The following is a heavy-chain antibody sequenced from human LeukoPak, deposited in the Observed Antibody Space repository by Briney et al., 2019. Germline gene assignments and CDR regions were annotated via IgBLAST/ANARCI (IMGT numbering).Heavy chain of an antibody. Sequence: PGGSLRLSCAASGFTFSSYSMNWVRQAPGKGLEWVSVIYTGGSTYYADSAKGRFTISRDSSKNTLYLQMNSLRAEDTAVYFCASGPLWGQGTLVTVSS. CDR2: IYTGGST. CDR3: ASGPL. J-gene: IGHJ4*02. V-gene: IGHV3-66*01. CDR1: GFTFSSYS.